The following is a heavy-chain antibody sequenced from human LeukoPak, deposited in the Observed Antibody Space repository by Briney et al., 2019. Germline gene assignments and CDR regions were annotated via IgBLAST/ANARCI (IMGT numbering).Heavy chain of an antibody. CDR3: ARDWSYCSSTSCRNLNWFDP. J-gene: IGHJ5*02. CDR2: ISAYNGNT. V-gene: IGHV1-18*01. CDR1: GYTFTSYG. Sequence: ASVKVSCKASGYTFTSYGIRWVRQAPGQGLEWMGWISAYNGNTNYAQKLRGRVTMTTDTSTSTAYMELRSLRSDDTAVYYCARDWSYCSSTSCRNLNWFDPWGQGTLVTVSS. D-gene: IGHD2-2*01.